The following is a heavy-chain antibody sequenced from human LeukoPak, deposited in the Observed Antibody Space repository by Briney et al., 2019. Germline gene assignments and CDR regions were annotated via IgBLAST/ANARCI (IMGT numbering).Heavy chain of an antibody. D-gene: IGHD1-14*01. Sequence: GGSLRLSCAASGSTFSGHWMSWVRQAPGKGLEWVANINQGGSDKYYVDSVKGRFTISRDNANNLPYLQMNSLRGEDTAVYYCTRDRSRAEDDWGQGTLVTVSS. CDR3: TRDRSRAEDD. CDR2: INQGGSDK. V-gene: IGHV3-7*01. J-gene: IGHJ4*02. CDR1: GSTFSGHW.